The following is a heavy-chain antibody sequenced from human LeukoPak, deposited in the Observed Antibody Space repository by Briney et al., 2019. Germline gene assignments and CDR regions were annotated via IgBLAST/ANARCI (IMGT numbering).Heavy chain of an antibody. Sequence: GGSLRLSCAASGFTFSSYAMSWVRQAPGKGLEWVSAISGSGGSTYYADSVKGRFTISRDNSKNTLYLQMNSLRAEDTAVYYCAKNIVVVPAAGDCFDPWGQGTLVTVSS. CDR1: GFTFSSYA. CDR3: AKNIVVVPAAGDCFDP. J-gene: IGHJ5*02. CDR2: ISGSGGST. V-gene: IGHV3-23*01. D-gene: IGHD2-2*01.